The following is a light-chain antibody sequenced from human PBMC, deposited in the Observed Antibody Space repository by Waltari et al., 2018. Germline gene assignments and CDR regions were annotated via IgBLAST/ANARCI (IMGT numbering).Light chain of an antibody. Sequence: QSVLTQPPSVSGAPGQRVAISCTGSGSNIGADEVHWYQQHPGKAPKLLIYGVNTRPVGVPDRFSGSQFGTSASLAITGLQAEDEADYYCQSYDPDLSVVFGGGTKLTVL. CDR2: GVN. V-gene: IGLV1-40*01. CDR3: QSYDPDLSVV. J-gene: IGLJ2*01. CDR1: GSNIGADE.